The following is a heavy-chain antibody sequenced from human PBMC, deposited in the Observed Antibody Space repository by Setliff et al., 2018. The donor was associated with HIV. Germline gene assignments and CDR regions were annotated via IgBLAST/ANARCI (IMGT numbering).Heavy chain of an antibody. CDR2: INPSDGTT. CDR1: GYTFTSCF. V-gene: IGHV1-46*01. J-gene: IGHJ4*02. CDR3: ARGIVWGSAYVYYFDS. D-gene: IGHD5-12*01. Sequence: ASVKVSCKASGYTFTSCFMHWVRQAPGQGLEYMGIINPSDGTTDYVEKFQGRVTMTSDTSTSTVYMEMNSLRSEDTAVYYCARGIVWGSAYVYYFDSWGQGTLVTVSS.